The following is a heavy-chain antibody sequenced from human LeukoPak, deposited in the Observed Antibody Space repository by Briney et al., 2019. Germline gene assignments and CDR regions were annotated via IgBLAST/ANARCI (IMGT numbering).Heavy chain of an antibody. V-gene: IGHV1-46*02. CDR1: GYTFNTNY. Sequence: ASVKVSCKASGYTFNTNYIHWVRQAPGQGLEWIGVINPSGDGTSYPQKFQGRVTLARDTSTSTIYMELSSLRSEDTAIYYCAKETPNTGWFDPWGQGTLVTVSS. CDR3: AKETPNTGWFDP. CDR2: INPSGDGT. J-gene: IGHJ5*02. D-gene: IGHD1-14*01.